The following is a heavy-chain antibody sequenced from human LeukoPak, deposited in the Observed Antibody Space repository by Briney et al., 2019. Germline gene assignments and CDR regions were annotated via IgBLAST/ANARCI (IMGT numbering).Heavy chain of an antibody. CDR2: IYYSGNT. V-gene: IGHV4-39*07. D-gene: IGHD6-13*01. Sequence: PSETLSLTCTVSGGSISSSDYYWGWIRQPPGKGLEWIGTIYYSGNTYYSPSLKSRVTISVDTSKNQFSLRLSSVTAADTAVYYCARSYASNWYWNWFDPWGQGTLVTVSS. CDR1: GGSISSSDYY. J-gene: IGHJ5*02. CDR3: ARSYASNWYWNWFDP.